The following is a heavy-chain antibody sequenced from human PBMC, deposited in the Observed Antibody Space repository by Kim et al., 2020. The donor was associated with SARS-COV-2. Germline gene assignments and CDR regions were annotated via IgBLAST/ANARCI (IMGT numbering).Heavy chain of an antibody. Sequence: ASVKVSCKASGYTFTSYAMHWVRQAPGQRLEWMGWINAGNGNTKYSQKFQGRVTITRDTSASTAYMELSSLRSEDTAVYYCARGSLVIAVAAAYWGQGTLVTVSS. CDR2: INAGNGNT. CDR3: ARGSLVIAVAAAY. CDR1: GYTFTSYA. D-gene: IGHD6-19*01. J-gene: IGHJ4*02. V-gene: IGHV1-3*01.